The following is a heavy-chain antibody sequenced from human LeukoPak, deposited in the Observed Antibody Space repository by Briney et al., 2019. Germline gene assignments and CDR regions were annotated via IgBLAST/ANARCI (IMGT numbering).Heavy chain of an antibody. CDR1: GYTSTSPD. J-gene: IGHJ4*02. Sequence: GASVKVSCKASGYTSTSPDINWVRQATGRGLEWLGWMNPRDNTGYAQKFQGRVTLTRDKSINTAYMELSSLRSEDTAVYYCAKDVCVATFYGDCYFDYWGQGTLVTVSS. CDR2: MNPRDNT. V-gene: IGHV1-8*01. D-gene: IGHD4-17*01. CDR3: AKDVCVATFYGDCYFDY.